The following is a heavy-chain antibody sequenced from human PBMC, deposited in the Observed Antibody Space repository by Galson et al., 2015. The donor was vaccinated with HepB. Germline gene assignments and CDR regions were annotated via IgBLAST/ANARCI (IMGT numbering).Heavy chain of an antibody. CDR1: GDSFSNYW. CDR3: AKEAGP. V-gene: IGHV5-51*01. CDR2: IYLDDSDT. J-gene: IGHJ5*02. Sequence: QSGAEVKKPGESLKISCKVSGDSFSNYWIGWVRQMPGKGLEWMGLIYLDDSDTRYSPSFQGQVTISADKSISTAYLQWSSLRASDTATYYCAKEAGPWVQGTLVTVSS.